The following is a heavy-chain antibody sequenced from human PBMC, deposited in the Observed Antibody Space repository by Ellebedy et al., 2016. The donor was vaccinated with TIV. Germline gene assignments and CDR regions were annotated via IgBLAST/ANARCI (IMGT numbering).Heavy chain of an antibody. J-gene: IGHJ4*02. V-gene: IGHV3-53*01. CDR2: VYSGGNT. Sequence: GESLKISCAASGFTVSSSYMTWVRQAPGKGLEWVSVVYSGGNTYYADSVKGRLTISRDNSKNTLSLEMNSLRVDDTAVYFCARGPVRYTQKGGFLDYWGQGTLVTVPS. CDR1: GFTVSSSY. D-gene: IGHD3-16*01. CDR3: ARGPVRYTQKGGFLDY.